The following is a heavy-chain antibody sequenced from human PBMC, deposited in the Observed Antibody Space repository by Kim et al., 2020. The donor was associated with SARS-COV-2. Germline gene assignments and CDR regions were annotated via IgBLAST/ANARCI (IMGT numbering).Heavy chain of an antibody. CDR1: GFTLTSYA. V-gene: IGHV3-23*01. D-gene: IGHD2-2*01. CDR3: TKRTSGAWPFDY. J-gene: IGHJ4*02. CDR2: IRITGGNT. Sequence: GGSLRLSCEASGFTLTSYAITWVRQAPGKGLVCVASIRITGGNTYYADSVKGRVTISRDNSRDKLFLHMNSQRAEDTAVYYCTKRTSGAWPFDYWGQGALVTVSS.